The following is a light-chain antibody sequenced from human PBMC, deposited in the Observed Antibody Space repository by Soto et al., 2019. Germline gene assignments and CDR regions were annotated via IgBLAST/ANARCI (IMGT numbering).Light chain of an antibody. CDR1: QSVSNR. Sequence: EIVMTQSPATLSVSPGERATLSCRASQSVSNRLAWYQQRPGQAPRLLIYRASARATGIPARFIGSGSGTEITLTISSLQSEDLAIYYCQQSNDWPRTFGQGTKVEIK. CDR3: QQSNDWPRT. J-gene: IGKJ1*01. CDR2: RAS. V-gene: IGKV3-15*01.